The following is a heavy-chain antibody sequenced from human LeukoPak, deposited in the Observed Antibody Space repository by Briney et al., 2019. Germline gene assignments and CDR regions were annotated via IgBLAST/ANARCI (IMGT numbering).Heavy chain of an antibody. CDR2: INPHSGGT. Sequence: ASVKVSCKASGYTFTAYYMHWVRQAPGQGLDWMGWINPHSGGTTYAQKFQGRVTMTRDTSISTAYMDLSSLRSDDTAVYYCATEVPYDINSYFDYWGQGTLVTVSS. V-gene: IGHV1-2*02. D-gene: IGHD3-9*01. J-gene: IGHJ4*02. CDR1: GYTFTAYY. CDR3: ATEVPYDINSYFDY.